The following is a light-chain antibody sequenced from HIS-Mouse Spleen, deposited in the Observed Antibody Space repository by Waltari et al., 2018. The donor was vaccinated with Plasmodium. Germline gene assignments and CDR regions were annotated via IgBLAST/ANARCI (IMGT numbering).Light chain of an antibody. CDR3: QQYGSSPYT. CDR1: QRVSSSY. V-gene: IGKV3-20*01. J-gene: IGKJ2*01. Sequence: EIVFTQSPGTLPLSPGERATLSCSASQRVSSSYLAWYQQKPGQAPRLLIYGASSRATGIPDRFSGSGSGTDFTLTISRLEPEDFAVYYCQQYGSSPYTFGQGTKLEIK. CDR2: GAS.